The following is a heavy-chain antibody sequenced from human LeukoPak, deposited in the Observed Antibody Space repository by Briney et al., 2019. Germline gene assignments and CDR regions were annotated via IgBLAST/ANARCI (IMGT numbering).Heavy chain of an antibody. CDR1: GYTFTSYG. D-gene: IGHD6-6*01. CDR2: IDPSGGST. Sequence: ASVKVSCKASGYTFTSYGISWVRQAPGQGLEWMGIIDPSGGSTSYAQKFQGRVTMTRDMSTSTVYMELSSLRSEDTALYYCARLARYSSSPISPLYYYYYMDVWGKGTTVTVSS. CDR3: ARLARYSSSPISPLYYYYYMDV. J-gene: IGHJ6*03. V-gene: IGHV1-46*01.